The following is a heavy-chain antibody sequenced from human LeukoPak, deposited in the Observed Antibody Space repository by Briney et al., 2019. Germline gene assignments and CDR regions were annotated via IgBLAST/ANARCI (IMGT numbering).Heavy chain of an antibody. Sequence: GGSLRLSCAASGFTFSSYAMSWVRQAPGKGLEWVSAIGGSGDSTYYADSVKGRFTTSRDNSRNTLYLQMNSLSAEDTAVYYCANLPTTVTNSAPNNWFDPWGQGTLVTVSS. CDR3: ANLPTTVTNSAPNNWFDP. CDR2: IGGSGDST. J-gene: IGHJ5*02. V-gene: IGHV3-23*01. CDR1: GFTFSSYA. D-gene: IGHD4-17*01.